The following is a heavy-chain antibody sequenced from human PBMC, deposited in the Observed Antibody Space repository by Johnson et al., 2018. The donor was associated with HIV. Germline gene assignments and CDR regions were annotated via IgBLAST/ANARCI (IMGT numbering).Heavy chain of an antibody. J-gene: IGHJ3*01. CDR3: AVDLGGNDAFDV. V-gene: IGHV3-66*01. CDR2: IYSGGSS. Sequence: VQLVESGGGLVQPGGSLRLSCAASGFTFSSYDMHWVRQATGMGLEWVAVIYSGGSSFYADSVQGRFTISTDNFKNTVFLHMNTLRAEDTAVYFCAVDLGGNDAFDVWGQGTTVIVSS. D-gene: IGHD3-3*01. CDR1: GFTFSSYD.